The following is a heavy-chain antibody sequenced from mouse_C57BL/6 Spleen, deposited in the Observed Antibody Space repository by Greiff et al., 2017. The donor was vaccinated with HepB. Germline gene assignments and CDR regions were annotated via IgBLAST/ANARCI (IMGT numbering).Heavy chain of an antibody. V-gene: IGHV1-53*01. J-gene: IGHJ3*01. D-gene: IGHD2-4*01. CDR3: VKERTHYDYVKCWFAY. CDR1: GYPFTSYW. CDR2: INPSNGGT. Sequence: QVQLQQPGTELVKPGASVKLSCKASGYPFTSYWMHWVKQRPGQGLEWIGNINPSNGGTNYNQKFKSKATLTVDKSSSTAYMHLISLTSDDSAVYSWVKERTHYDYVKCWFAYWGQGTLVTVSA.